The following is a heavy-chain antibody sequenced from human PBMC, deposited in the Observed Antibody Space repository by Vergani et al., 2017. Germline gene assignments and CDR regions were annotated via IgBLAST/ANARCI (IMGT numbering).Heavy chain of an antibody. CDR1: GYTFTGYY. CDR2: INPNSGGT. J-gene: IGHJ6*02. Sequence: QVQLVQSGAEVKKPGASVKVSCKASGYTFTGYYMHWVRQAPGQGLEWMGWINPNSGGTNYAQKFQGRVTMTRDTSISTAYMELSRLRSDDTAVYYCASGSERYYYYYYYGMDVWGQGTTVTFSS. D-gene: IGHD3-10*01. V-gene: IGHV1-2*02. CDR3: ASGSERYYYYYYYGMDV.